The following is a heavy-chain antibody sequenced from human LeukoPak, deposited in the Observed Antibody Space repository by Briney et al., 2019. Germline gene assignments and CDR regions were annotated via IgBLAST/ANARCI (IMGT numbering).Heavy chain of an antibody. CDR3: ERXTXXNXXTXTDY. CDR1: XXTFTTYG. Sequence: AXXXTFTTYGLSWVRQAPGQGLEWLGWISTYDDNIKYAQSLQGRLTLTIDTYTSTAYMELRRLTSDDTAVYYCERXTXXNXXTXTDYWGXGXLVTVSS. CDR2: ISTYDDNI. J-gene: IGHJ4*02. V-gene: IGHV1-18*01.